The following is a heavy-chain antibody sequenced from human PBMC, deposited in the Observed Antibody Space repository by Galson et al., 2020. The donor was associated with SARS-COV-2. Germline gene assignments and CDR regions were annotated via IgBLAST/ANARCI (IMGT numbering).Heavy chain of an antibody. Sequence: SSNWWSWVRQPPGKGLAWIGKIYHTGVTKYNPSLKSRITISVDRSNNQFSLRLSSVTAADTAMYYCANWGGYYFGYWGQGILVSVYS. CDR1: SSNW. CDR3: ANWGGYYFGY. CDR2: IYHTGVT. J-gene: IGHJ4*02. D-gene: IGHD7-27*01. V-gene: IGHV4-4*02.